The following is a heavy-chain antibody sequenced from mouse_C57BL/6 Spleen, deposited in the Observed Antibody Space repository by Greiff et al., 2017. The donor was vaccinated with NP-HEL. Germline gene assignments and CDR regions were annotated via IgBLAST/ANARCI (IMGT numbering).Heavy chain of an antibody. V-gene: IGHV5-6*01. CDR1: GFSFSSYG. CDR3: ARLDDYDPYYAMDY. J-gene: IGHJ4*01. Sequence: EVHLVESGGDLVKPGGSLKLSCAASGFSFSSYGMSWVRQTPDKRLEWIAPISRGGSYTYYPDSVKGRFTISRDNAKNTLYLQMSSLKSEDTAMYYCARLDDYDPYYAMDYWGQGTSVTVSS. CDR2: ISRGGSYT. D-gene: IGHD2-4*01.